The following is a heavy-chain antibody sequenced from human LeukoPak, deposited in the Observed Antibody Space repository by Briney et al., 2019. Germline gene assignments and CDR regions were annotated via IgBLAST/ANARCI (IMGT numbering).Heavy chain of an antibody. CDR3: ARDGMLSY. CDR2: ISPGSSTR. V-gene: IGHV3-48*02. D-gene: IGHD2-8*01. Sequence: GGSLRLSCAASGVTFSNYNMNWARQAPGQGLEWVAYISPGSSTRKYADSVKGRFTISRDNAKNSLDLQMNSLRDEDTALYFCARDGMLSYWGQGTLVTVSS. CDR1: GVTFSNYN. J-gene: IGHJ4*02.